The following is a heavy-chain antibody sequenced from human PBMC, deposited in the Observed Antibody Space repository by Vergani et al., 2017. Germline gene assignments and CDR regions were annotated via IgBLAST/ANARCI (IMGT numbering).Heavy chain of an antibody. D-gene: IGHD3-3*01. CDR1: GFTFSSYE. CDR2: ISSSGSTI. J-gene: IGHJ6*03. V-gene: IGHV3-48*03. CDR3: AKAKGTIFGVVIYYMDV. Sequence: EVQLVESGGGLVQPGGSLRLSCAASGFTFSSYEMNWVRQAPGKGLEWVSYISSSGSTIYYADSVKGRFTISRDNAKNSLYLQMNSLRAEDTAVYYCAKAKGTIFGVVIYYMDVWGKGTMVTVSS.